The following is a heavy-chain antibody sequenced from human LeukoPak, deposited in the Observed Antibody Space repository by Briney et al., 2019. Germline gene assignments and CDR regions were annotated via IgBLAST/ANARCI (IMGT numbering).Heavy chain of an antibody. CDR3: AKDLPSGSGSFSWGVFDY. J-gene: IGHJ4*02. CDR2: ISGSAGST. V-gene: IGHV3-23*01. Sequence: GGSLRLSCAASGFTFSSHAMSWVRQAPGKGLEWVSGISGSAGSTVYADSVKGRLTISRDNSKNTLNLQMNSLRAEDTAVYYCAKDLPSGSGSFSWGVFDYWGQGTLVTVSA. D-gene: IGHD3-10*01. CDR1: GFTFSSHA.